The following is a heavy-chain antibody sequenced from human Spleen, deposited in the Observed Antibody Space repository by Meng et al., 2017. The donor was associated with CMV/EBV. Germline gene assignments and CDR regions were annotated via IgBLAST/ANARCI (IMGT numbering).Heavy chain of an antibody. CDR2: IYHGGKT. D-gene: IGHD1-26*01. J-gene: IGHJ4*02. V-gene: IGHV4-4*02. CDR3: ARVGTYSGTYPTGYFDS. CDR1: YITKSTW. Sequence: YITKSTWSSCGRQPPGKGLEWIGEIYHGGKTNYNPSLTSRLTISVDRSKNQFSLKLSSVTAADTAVYYCARVGTYSGTYPTGYFDSWGQGTLVTVSS.